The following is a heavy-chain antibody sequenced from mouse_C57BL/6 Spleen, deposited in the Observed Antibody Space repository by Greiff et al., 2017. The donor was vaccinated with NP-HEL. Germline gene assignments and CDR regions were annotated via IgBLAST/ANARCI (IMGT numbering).Heavy chain of an antibody. CDR3: AREDYGNYDYFDY. CDR2: INPSSGYT. D-gene: IGHD2-1*01. J-gene: IGHJ2*01. CDR1: GYTFTSYT. V-gene: IGHV1-4*01. Sequence: VKLLESGAELARPGASVKMSCKASGYTFTSYTMHWVKQRPGQGLEWIGYINPSSGYTKYNQKFKDKATLTADKSSSTAYMQLSSLTSEDSAVYYCAREDYGNYDYFDYWGQGTTLTVSS.